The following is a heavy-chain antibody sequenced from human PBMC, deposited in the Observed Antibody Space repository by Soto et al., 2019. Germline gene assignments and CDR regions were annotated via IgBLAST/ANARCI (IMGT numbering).Heavy chain of an antibody. Sequence: GGSLRLSCASSGFTFSSYAMSWVRQAPGKGLEWVSAISGSGGSTYYADSVKGRFTISRDNSKNTLYLQMNSLRAEDTAVYYCAKDQRRSTVTIDYWGQGTLVTVSS. CDR3: AKDQRRSTVTIDY. D-gene: IGHD4-4*01. CDR2: ISGSGGST. V-gene: IGHV3-23*01. CDR1: GFTFSSYA. J-gene: IGHJ4*02.